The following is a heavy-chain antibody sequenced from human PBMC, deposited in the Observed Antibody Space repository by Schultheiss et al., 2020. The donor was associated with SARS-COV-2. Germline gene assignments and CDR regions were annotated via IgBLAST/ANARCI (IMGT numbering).Heavy chain of an antibody. J-gene: IGHJ4*02. D-gene: IGHD3-3*01. CDR1: GGSISSYY. Sequence: SETLSLSCTVSGGSISSYYWGWIRQPPGKGLEWIGSIYYSGSTYYNPSLKSRVTISVDTSKNQFSLKLSSVTAADTAVYYCARSSITIFGVPALDYWGQGTTVTVSS. V-gene: IGHV4-39*07. CDR3: ARSSITIFGVPALDY. CDR2: IYYSGST.